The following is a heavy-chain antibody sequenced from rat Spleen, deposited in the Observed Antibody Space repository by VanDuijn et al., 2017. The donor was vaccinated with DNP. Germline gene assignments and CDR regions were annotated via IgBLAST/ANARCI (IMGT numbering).Heavy chain of an antibody. Sequence: EVKLVESGGGLVQPGRSLKLSCAASGFTFSDYNMAWVRQAPTKGLEWVAYISYDGGSTYYRDSVRGRFTISRDNAKSTLYLQMNSLRSEDTATYYCARGSTSIYWYFDFWGPGTMVTVSS. CDR3: ARGSTSIYWYFDF. CDR1: GFTFSDYN. CDR2: ISYDGGST. D-gene: IGHD3-1*01. J-gene: IGHJ1*01. V-gene: IGHV5-7*01.